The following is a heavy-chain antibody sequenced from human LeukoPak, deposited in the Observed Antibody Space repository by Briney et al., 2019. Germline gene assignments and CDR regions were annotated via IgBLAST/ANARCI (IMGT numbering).Heavy chain of an antibody. CDR2: ISGSGGST. CDR1: GGSISSHY. D-gene: IGHD3-22*01. CDR3: AKCRLDSSGYYLFDY. J-gene: IGHJ4*02. Sequence: ETLSLTCTVSGGSISSHYWSWVRQAPGKGLEWVSAISGSGGSTYYADSVKGRFTISRDNSKNTLYLQMNSLRPEDTAVYYCAKCRLDSSGYYLFDYWGQGTLVTVSS. V-gene: IGHV3-23*01.